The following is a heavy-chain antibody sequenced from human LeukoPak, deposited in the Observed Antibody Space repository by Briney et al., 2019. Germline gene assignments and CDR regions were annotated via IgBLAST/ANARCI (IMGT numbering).Heavy chain of an antibody. CDR2: IYYSGST. D-gene: IGHD3-10*01. CDR3: ARDNGSGEWWFGY. CDR1: GGSISSYY. J-gene: IGHJ4*02. V-gene: IGHV4-59*01. Sequence: SETLSLTCTVSGGSISSYYWSWIRQPPGKGLEWIGYIYYSGSTNYNPSLKSRVTISVDTSKNQFSLKLSSVTAADTAVYYCARDNGSGEWWFGYWGQGTLVTVSS.